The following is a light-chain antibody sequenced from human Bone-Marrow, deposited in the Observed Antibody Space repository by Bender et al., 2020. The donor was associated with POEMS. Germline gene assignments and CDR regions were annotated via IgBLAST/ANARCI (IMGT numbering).Light chain of an antibody. CDR2: YDD. Sequence: QSVVTQPPSLSEAPRQRVTISCSGSSSNIGNHGVNWYQQLPGEAPKLLIYYDDLLTPGVSDRFSASKSGTSASLAISELQSEDEALYYCSACDDSLGGWVFGGGTNRSV. CDR1: SSNIGNHG. CDR3: SACDDSLGGWV. J-gene: IGLJ3*02. V-gene: IGLV1-36*01.